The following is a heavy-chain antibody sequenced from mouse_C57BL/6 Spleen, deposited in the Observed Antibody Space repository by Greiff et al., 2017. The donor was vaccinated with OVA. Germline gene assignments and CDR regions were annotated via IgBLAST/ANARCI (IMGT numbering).Heavy chain of an antibody. J-gene: IGHJ3*01. D-gene: IGHD1-1*01. Sequence: QVQLQQPGAELVRPGSSVKLSCKASGYTFTSYWMHWVKQRPIQGLEWIGNIDPSDSETHYNQKFKDKATLTVDKSSSTAYMQLSSLTSEDSAVDYCASGSSYDWFAYWGQGTLVTVSA. CDR2: IDPSDSET. V-gene: IGHV1-52*01. CDR1: GYTFTSYW. CDR3: ASGSSYDWFAY.